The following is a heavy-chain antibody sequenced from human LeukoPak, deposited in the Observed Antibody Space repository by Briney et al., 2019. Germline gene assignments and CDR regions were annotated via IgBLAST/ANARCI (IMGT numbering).Heavy chain of an antibody. V-gene: IGHV4-59*04. Sequence: PSETLSLTCTVSGGSISSYYWSWVRQPPGKGLEWIGYIYYSGSTYYNPSLKSRVTISVDTSKNQFSLKLSSVTAADTAVYYCASVAAREFPDAFDIWGQGTMVTVSS. J-gene: IGHJ3*02. CDR1: GGSISSYY. CDR2: IYYSGST. D-gene: IGHD6-6*01. CDR3: ASVAAREFPDAFDI.